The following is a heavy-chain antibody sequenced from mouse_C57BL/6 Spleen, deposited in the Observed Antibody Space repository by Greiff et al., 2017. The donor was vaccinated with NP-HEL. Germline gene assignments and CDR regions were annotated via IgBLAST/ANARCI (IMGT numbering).Heavy chain of an antibody. CDR1: GYAFTNYL. CDR3: ARSYYGSSPYAMDY. J-gene: IGHJ4*01. D-gene: IGHD1-1*01. CDR2: INPGSGGT. V-gene: IGHV1-54*01. Sequence: QVQLKESGAELVRPGTSVKVSCKASGYAFTNYLIEWVKQRPGQGLEWIGVINPGSGGTNYNEKFKGKATLTADKSSSTAYMQLSSLTSEDSAVYFCARSYYGSSPYAMDYWGQGTSVTVSS.